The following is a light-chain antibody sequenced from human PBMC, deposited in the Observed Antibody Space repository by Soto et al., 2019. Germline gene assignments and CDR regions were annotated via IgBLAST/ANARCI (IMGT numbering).Light chain of an antibody. CDR2: KSN. V-gene: IGLV1-44*01. CDR1: SSNIGSNT. CDR3: AVWDDSLNGRV. Sequence: QSVLTQPPSASATPGQRVTISCSGSSSNIGSNTVNWYQQFPGTAPKLLIYKSNQRPSGVPDRFSGSKSGTSASLAISGLQSEDEADYYWAVWDDSLNGRVFGGGTKLTVL. J-gene: IGLJ3*02.